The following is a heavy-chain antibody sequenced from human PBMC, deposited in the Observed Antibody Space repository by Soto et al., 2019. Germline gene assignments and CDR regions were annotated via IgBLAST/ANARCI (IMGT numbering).Heavy chain of an antibody. V-gene: IGHV3-23*01. D-gene: IGHD3-9*01. CDR2: ISGSGGST. CDR1: GFTFSSYA. J-gene: IGHJ4*02. Sequence: GVLRLSCAASGFTFSSYAMSWVRQAPGKGLEWVSAISGSGGSTYYADSVKGRFTISRDNSKNTLYLQMNSLRAEDTAVYYCAKDLADRYFDWLDYWGQGTLVTVSS. CDR3: AKDLADRYFDWLDY.